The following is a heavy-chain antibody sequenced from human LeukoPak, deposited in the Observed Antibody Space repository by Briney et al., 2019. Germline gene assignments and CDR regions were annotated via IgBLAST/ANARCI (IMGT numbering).Heavy chain of an antibody. CDR1: GFTFSNYG. CDR2: IWYDGSKK. Sequence: PGGSLRLSCAASGFTFSNYGIHWVRQAPGKGLDWVAFIWYDGSKKYYADSVKGRFTISRDNSKNTLYLQMDSLRAEDTAVYYCAKLGRGAPPDSGGRGPRVPVS. CDR3: AKLGRGAPPDS. D-gene: IGHD3-16*01. V-gene: IGHV3-30*02. J-gene: IGHJ5*01.